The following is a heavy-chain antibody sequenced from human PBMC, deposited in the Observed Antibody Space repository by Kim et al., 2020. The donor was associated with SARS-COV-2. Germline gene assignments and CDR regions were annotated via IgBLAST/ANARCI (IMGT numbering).Heavy chain of an antibody. V-gene: IGHV4-39*01. Sequence: SETLSLTCTVSGGSISSSSYYWGWIRQPPGKGLEWIGSIYYSGSTYYNPSLKSRVTISVDTSKNQFSLKLSSVTAADTAVYYCARRTGWIQLWYGMDVWGQGTTVTVSS. CDR1: GGSISSSSYY. CDR3: ARRTGWIQLWYGMDV. D-gene: IGHD5-18*01. J-gene: IGHJ6*02. CDR2: IYYSGST.